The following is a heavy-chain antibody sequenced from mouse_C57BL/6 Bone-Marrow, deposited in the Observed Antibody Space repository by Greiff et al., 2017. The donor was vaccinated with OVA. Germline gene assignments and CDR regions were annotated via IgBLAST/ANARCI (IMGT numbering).Heavy chain of an antibody. V-gene: IGHV1-15*01. J-gene: IGHJ3*01. Sequence: VQLQQSGAELVRPGASVTLSCKASGYTFTDYEMHWVKQTPVHGLEWIGAIDPETGGTAYNQKFKGKAILTADKSSSTAYMELRSLTSEDSAVYYCTRGSDYDGAWFAYWGQGTLVTVSA. CDR1: GYTFTDYE. CDR2: IDPETGGT. CDR3: TRGSDYDGAWFAY. D-gene: IGHD2-4*01.